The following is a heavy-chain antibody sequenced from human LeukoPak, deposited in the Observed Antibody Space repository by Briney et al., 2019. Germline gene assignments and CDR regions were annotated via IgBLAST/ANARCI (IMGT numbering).Heavy chain of an antibody. J-gene: IGHJ4*02. CDR1: GFTLSSYA. V-gene: IGHV3-23*01. CDR3: AKAPVTTCRGAYCYPFDY. CDR2: ISDSGNT. D-gene: IGHD2-21*01. Sequence: GGSLRLSCAASGFTLSSYAMSWVRQAPGKGLEWVSAISDSGNTYHADSVKGRFTISRDSSKSTLFLQMNRLRPEDAAVYYCAKAPVTTCRGAYCYPFDYWGQGTLVTVSS.